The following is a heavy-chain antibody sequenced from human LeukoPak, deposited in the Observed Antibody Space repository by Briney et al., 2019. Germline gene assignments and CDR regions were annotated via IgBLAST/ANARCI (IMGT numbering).Heavy chain of an antibody. CDR3: ARVRVGNYLDY. V-gene: IGHV3-48*02. D-gene: IGHD3-10*01. J-gene: IGHJ4*02. CDR2: MSGSGSTI. CDR1: GFTFSSYA. Sequence: PGGSLRLSCAASGFTFSSYAMNWVRQAPGRGLEWVAYMSGSGSTIYYAGSVKGRFTIVRDNANDSLYLDMNSLRDEDTAVYYCARVRVGNYLDYWGQGTLVTVSS.